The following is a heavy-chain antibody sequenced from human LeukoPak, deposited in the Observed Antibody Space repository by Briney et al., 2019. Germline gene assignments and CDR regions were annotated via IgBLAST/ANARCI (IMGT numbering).Heavy chain of an antibody. CDR3: ARARAGLLWFG. Sequence: GGSLRLSCAASRFTFNSLVMSWVRQAPGKGREWVTSISASGGSTFYADSVKGRFTISRDNSKKTLYLQMNSLRAEDTAVYYCARARAGLLWFGWGQGTLVTVSS. CDR2: ISASGGST. D-gene: IGHD3-10*01. J-gene: IGHJ4*02. V-gene: IGHV3-23*01. CDR1: RFTFNSLV.